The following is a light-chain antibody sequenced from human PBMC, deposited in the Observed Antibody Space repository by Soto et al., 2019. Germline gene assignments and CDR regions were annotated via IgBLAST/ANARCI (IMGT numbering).Light chain of an antibody. V-gene: IGLV2-8*01. J-gene: IGLJ2*01. CDR1: SSDVGGYNY. Sequence: QSVLTQPPSASGSPGQSGTISCTGTSSDVGGYNYVSWYQQHPGKAPQLMIYEVSKRPSGVPDRFSGSKSGNTASLTVSGLQAEDEADYYCSSYAGSTILFGGGTQLTV. CDR3: SSYAGSTIL. CDR2: EVS.